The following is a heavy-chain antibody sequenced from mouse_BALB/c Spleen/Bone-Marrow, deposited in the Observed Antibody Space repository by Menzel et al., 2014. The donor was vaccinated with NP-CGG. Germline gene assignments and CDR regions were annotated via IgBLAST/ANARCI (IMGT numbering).Heavy chain of an antibody. Sequence: QVHVKQSGAELVRPGTSVKASCKASGYAFTNYLIEWVKQRPGQGLEWIGVINPGGGGTNYNEKFKGKATLTADKSSSTAYMQLSSLTSDDSAVYFCARNANWLFAYWGQGTLVTVSA. V-gene: IGHV1-54*01. CDR3: ARNANWLFAY. D-gene: IGHD4-1*01. CDR2: INPGGGGT. J-gene: IGHJ3*01. CDR1: GYAFTNYL.